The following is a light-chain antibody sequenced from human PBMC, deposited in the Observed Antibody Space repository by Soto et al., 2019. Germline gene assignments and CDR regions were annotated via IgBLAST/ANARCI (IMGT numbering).Light chain of an antibody. CDR1: QSVSTY. Sequence: EIVMTQSPATLSVSPGERATLSCRASQSVSTYLAWYQQKPGQAPRLLIYDASTRATGIPVRFSGSGSGTEFTLTISSLQSEDVGIYYCQQYGSSPWTFGQGTKVDIK. J-gene: IGKJ1*01. CDR3: QQYGSSPWT. V-gene: IGKV3-15*01. CDR2: DAS.